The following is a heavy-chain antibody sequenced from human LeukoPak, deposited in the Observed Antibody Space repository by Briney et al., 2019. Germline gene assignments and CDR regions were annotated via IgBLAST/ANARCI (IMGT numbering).Heavy chain of an antibody. CDR1: GYTFIGYG. J-gene: IGHJ4*02. CDR3: GRALGGEAY. Sequence: ASVKVSCKASGYTFIGYGISWVRQAPGQGLEWMGWISTLNGNTNYAQMFQGRVTMTTDTSTSTAYMELRSLRSDDTAVYYCGRALGGEAYWGQGTLVTVSS. CDR2: ISTLNGNT. D-gene: IGHD3-16*01. V-gene: IGHV1-18*01.